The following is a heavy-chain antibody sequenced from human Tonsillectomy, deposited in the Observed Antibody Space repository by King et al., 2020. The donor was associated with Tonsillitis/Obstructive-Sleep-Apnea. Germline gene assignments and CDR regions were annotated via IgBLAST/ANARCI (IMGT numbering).Heavy chain of an antibody. Sequence: VQLPQWGAGLLKPSENLSLTCSVYGGSLSGYYWSWIRQPPGKGLEWIGEISHSGSTHYNPSLKSRFTISVDTSKNQFSLELSSATAADTAVYFCARGIATLGKKLRFEPWGQGTLVTVSS. CDR2: ISHSGST. CDR3: ARGIATLGKKLRFEP. V-gene: IGHV4-34*01. CDR1: GGSLSGYY. D-gene: IGHD1-7*01. J-gene: IGHJ5*02.